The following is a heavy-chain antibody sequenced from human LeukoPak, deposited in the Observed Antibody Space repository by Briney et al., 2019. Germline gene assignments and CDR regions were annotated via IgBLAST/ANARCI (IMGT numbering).Heavy chain of an antibody. Sequence: SETLYLSCTVSGGTISSYYWSWIRQPPGKGLEWIGYIYYSGSTNYNHSLKSRVTISVDTSKNQFSLKLSSVTAADTAVYYCAREAADYYGSGRDGFDDWGQGNLVTVSS. CDR3: AREAADYYGSGRDGFDD. D-gene: IGHD3-10*01. CDR1: GGTISSYY. J-gene: IGHJ4*02. V-gene: IGHV4-59*01. CDR2: IYYSGST.